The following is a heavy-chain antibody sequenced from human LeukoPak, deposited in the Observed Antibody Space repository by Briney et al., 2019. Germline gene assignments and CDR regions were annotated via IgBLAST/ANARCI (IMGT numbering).Heavy chain of an antibody. Sequence: ASVKVSCKASGYTFTSYGISWVRQAPGQGVEWMGWISAYNGNTNYAQKLQGRVTMTTDTSTSTAYMELRSLRSDDTAVYYCARVWDENRGVVAATFAVWGQGTLVTVSS. D-gene: IGHD2-15*01. CDR2: ISAYNGNT. CDR3: ARVWDENRGVVAATFAV. V-gene: IGHV1-18*01. J-gene: IGHJ4*02. CDR1: GYTFTSYG.